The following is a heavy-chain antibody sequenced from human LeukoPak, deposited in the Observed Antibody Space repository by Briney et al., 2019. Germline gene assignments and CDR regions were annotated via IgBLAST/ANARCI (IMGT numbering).Heavy chain of an antibody. D-gene: IGHD3-3*02. Sequence: ASVKVSCTASGYTFTSYYMHWVRQAPGQGLEWMGIINPSGGSTSYAQKFQGRVTMTRDTSTSTVYMELSSLRAEDTAVYYCARAGIFGVVSIVHWFDPWGQGTLVTVSS. CDR3: ARAGIFGVVSIVHWFDP. CDR2: INPSGGST. CDR1: GYTFTSYY. V-gene: IGHV1-46*01. J-gene: IGHJ5*02.